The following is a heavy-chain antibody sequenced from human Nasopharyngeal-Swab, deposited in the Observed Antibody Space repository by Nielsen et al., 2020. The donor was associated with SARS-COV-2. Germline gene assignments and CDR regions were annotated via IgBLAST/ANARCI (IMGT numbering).Heavy chain of an antibody. CDR1: GFNVSYNY. CDR2: IYAGGDT. Sequence: GESLKISCAASGFNVSYNYMSWVRQVPGKGLEWVSVIYAGGDTYYADSVRGRFTISRDKSKNMVYLQMNSLTADDTAVYYCVRSLRQWLAHDSWGQGTLVTVSS. CDR3: VRSLRQWLAHDS. J-gene: IGHJ4*02. D-gene: IGHD6-19*01. V-gene: IGHV3-53*01.